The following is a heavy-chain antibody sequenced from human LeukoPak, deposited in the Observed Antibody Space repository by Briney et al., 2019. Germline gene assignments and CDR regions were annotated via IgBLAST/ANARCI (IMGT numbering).Heavy chain of an antibody. V-gene: IGHV1-69*13. CDR1: GGTFSSYA. D-gene: IGHD6-19*01. CDR3: ASMSAVAPFYVYYYYMDV. Sequence: GASVKVSCKASGGTFSSYAISWVRQAPGQGLEWMGGIIPIFGTANYAQKFQGRVTITADESTSTAYMELSSLRSEDTAVYYCASMSAVAPFYVYYYYMDVWGKGTTVTISS. J-gene: IGHJ6*03. CDR2: IIPIFGTA.